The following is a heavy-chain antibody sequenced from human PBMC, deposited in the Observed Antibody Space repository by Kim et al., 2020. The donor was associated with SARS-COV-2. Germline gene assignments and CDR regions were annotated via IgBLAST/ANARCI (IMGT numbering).Heavy chain of an antibody. Sequence: SVKVSCKASGGTFSSYAISWVRQAPGQGLEWMGGIIPIFGTANYAQKFQGRVTITADESTSTAYMELSSLRSEDTAVYYCARWRGGKKGSLWFGELYFDYWGQGTLVTVSS. CDR1: GGTFSSYA. CDR2: IIPIFGTA. J-gene: IGHJ4*02. D-gene: IGHD3-10*01. V-gene: IGHV1-69*13. CDR3: ARWRGGKKGSLWFGELYFDY.